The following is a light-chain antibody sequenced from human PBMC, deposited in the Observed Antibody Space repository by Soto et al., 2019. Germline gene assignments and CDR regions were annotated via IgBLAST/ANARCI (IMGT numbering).Light chain of an antibody. J-gene: IGLJ2*01. CDR2: DVT. V-gene: IGLV2-11*01. CDR1: SSDVGANNF. CDR3: CSYGGTYTFVV. Sequence: QSALTQPRSVSGSPGQSVTISCTGTSSDVGANNFVSWYQHHPGKAPKLMIFDVTERPSGVPDRFSGSKSGNTASLTISGLQADDEADYYCCSYGGTYTFVVFGGGTQLTVL.